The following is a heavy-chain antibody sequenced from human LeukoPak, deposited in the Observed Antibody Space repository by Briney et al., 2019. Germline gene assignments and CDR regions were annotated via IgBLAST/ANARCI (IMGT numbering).Heavy chain of an antibody. CDR3: ARAFYCSSTSCYANMVDY. Sequence: ASVTVSCKASGYTFTVYYMHWVRQAPGQGLEWMGWINPNSGGTNYAQKFQGRVTMTRDTSISTAYMELSRLRSDDTAVYYCARAFYCSSTSCYANMVDYWGQGTLVTVSS. CDR2: INPNSGGT. J-gene: IGHJ4*02. D-gene: IGHD2-2*01. V-gene: IGHV1-2*02. CDR1: GYTFTVYY.